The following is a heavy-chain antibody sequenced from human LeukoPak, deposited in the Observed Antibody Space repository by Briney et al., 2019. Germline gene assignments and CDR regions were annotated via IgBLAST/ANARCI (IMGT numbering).Heavy chain of an antibody. CDR3: TTDLQSTYYYGSGSPDY. D-gene: IGHD3-10*01. CDR2: IKSKTDGGTT. J-gene: IGHJ4*02. CDR1: GFTFNNYP. V-gene: IGHV3-15*01. Sequence: GGSLRLSCAASGFTFNNYPMHWVRQAPGKGLEWVGRIKSKTDGGTTDYAAPVKGRFTISRDDSKNTLYLQMNSLKTEDTAVYYCTTDLQSTYYYGSGSPDYWGQGTLVTVSS.